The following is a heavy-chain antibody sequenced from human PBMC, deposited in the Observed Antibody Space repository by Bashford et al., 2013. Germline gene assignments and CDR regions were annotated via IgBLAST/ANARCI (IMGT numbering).Heavy chain of an antibody. Sequence: GGSVRLSCAASGFTFSTYAMHWVRQAPGKGLEWVSCISTGSSSISYADSIKGRFTVSRDNAKNSLYLQMNSLRAEDTAVYYCAKVSALGRIDYWGQGTLVTVSS. CDR3: AKVSALGRIDY. J-gene: IGHJ4*02. CDR1: GFTFSTYA. V-gene: IGHV3-21*01. CDR2: ISTGSSSI. D-gene: IGHD1-26*01.